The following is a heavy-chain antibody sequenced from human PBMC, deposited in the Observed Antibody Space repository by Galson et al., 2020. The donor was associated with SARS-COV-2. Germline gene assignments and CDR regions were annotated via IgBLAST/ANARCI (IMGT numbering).Heavy chain of an antibody. CDR2: IYTIGGT. V-gene: IGHV4-61*02. CDR3: ARESRWELYFDY. CDR1: GGSISSGSYY. Sequence: SETLSLTCTVSGGSISSGSYYWSWIRQPAGEGLEWIGRIYTIGGTNYNPSLKSRVTISVDTSKNQFSLKLHSVTAADTAVYYCARESRWELYFDYWGQGTLVTVSS. J-gene: IGHJ4*02. D-gene: IGHD1-26*01.